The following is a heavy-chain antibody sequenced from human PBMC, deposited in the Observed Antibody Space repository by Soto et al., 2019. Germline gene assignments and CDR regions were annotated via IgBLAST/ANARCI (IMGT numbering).Heavy chain of an antibody. V-gene: IGHV3-21*01. CDR3: ARDLAQLADAFDI. Sequence: PGGSLRLSCAASGFTFSSYSMNWVRQAPGKGLEWVSSISSSSSYIYYADSVKGRFTISRDNAKNSLYLQMNSLRAEDTAVYYCARDLAQLADAFDIWGQGTMVTVSS. D-gene: IGHD6-13*01. CDR1: GFTFSSYS. CDR2: ISSSSSYI. J-gene: IGHJ3*02.